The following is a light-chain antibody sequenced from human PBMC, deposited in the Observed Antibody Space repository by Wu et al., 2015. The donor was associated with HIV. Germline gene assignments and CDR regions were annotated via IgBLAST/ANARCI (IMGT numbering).Light chain of an antibody. CDR2: GAS. CDR3: QQSYSTPYT. J-gene: IGKJ2*01. Sequence: AIRITQSPSSLSASTGDRVTITCRASQGIGSFLAWYQQKPGKAPELLIYGASTLQGGVPSRFSGTESGTDFTLTISCLQSEDVATYYCQQSYSTPYTFGQGTKLEI. CDR1: QGIGSF. V-gene: IGKV1-8*01.